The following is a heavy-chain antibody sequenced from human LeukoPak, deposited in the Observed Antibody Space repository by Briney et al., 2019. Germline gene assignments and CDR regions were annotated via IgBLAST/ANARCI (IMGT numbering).Heavy chain of an antibody. Sequence: GGSLRLSCAASGFTFSNYAMPWVRQAPGKGLEWVSTISGSGDSTYYSDSVKDRFTISRDNSENTLYQQLNSLRPEDTAVYYCAKGGWGTVLDYWGQGTLVTVST. J-gene: IGHJ4*02. D-gene: IGHD3-16*01. CDR3: AKGGWGTVLDY. CDR1: GFTFSNYA. V-gene: IGHV3-23*01. CDR2: ISGSGDST.